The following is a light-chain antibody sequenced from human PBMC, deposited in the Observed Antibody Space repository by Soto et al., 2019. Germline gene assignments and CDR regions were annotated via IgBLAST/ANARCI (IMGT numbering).Light chain of an antibody. J-gene: IGKJ4*01. Sequence: EIVMTQSPATLSVSPGERATLSCRASQSVSSNFAGYQQKPGQAPRLLIYGASTRATDIPARFSGSGSGTEFTLTISSLQSEDFVVYYCQQYNNWPPLTFGGGTKVEIK. CDR3: QQYNNWPPLT. CDR2: GAS. V-gene: IGKV3-15*01. CDR1: QSVSSN.